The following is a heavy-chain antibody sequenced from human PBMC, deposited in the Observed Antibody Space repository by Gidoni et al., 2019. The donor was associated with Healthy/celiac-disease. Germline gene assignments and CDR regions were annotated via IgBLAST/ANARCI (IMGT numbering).Heavy chain of an antibody. D-gene: IGHD3-10*01. CDR1: GGTFSSYA. CDR3: GREGDYYGSGSKGN. CDR2: IIPILGTG. V-gene: IGHV1-69*01. J-gene: IGHJ4*02. Sequence: VQLVQSGAEVKKPGSSVKVSCKASGGTFSSYAISWVRQAPGQGLEWMGGIIPILGTGNSAQEVPGRVTINAEETTRPAQIEPSRLRFEDTGVYYRGREGDYYGSGSKGNWGQGTLVTVSS.